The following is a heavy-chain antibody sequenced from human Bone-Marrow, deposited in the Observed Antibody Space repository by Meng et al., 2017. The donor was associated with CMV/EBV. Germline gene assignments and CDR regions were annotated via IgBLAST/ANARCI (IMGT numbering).Heavy chain of an antibody. CDR1: GGTFSSYA. Sequence: SVKVSCKASGGTFSSYAISWVRQAPGQGLEWMGGIIPIFGTANYAQKFQGRVTITTDESTSTAYMELSSLRSEDTAVYYCAGGVVPAAIEAVDYYGMDVWGQGTTVNVSS. CDR2: IIPIFGTA. J-gene: IGHJ6*02. V-gene: IGHV1-69*05. CDR3: AGGVVPAAIEAVDYYGMDV. D-gene: IGHD2-2*01.